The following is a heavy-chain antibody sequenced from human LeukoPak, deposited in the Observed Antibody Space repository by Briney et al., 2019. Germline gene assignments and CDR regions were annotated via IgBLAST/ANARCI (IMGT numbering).Heavy chain of an antibody. CDR2: ISYDGSNK. CDR1: GFTFSSYA. J-gene: IGHJ6*02. CDR3: ARVRRKIWQYYYYYYGMDV. D-gene: IGHD1-14*01. V-gene: IGHV3-30*04. Sequence: GGSLRLSCAASGFTFSSYAMHWVRQAPGKGLEWAAVISYDGSNKYYADSVKGRFTISRDNSKNTLYLQMNSLRAEDTAVYYCARVRRKIWQYYYYYYGMDVWGQGTTVTVSS.